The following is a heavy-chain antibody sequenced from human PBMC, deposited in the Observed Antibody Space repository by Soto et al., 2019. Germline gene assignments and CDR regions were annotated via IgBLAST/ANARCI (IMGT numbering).Heavy chain of an antibody. CDR3: ARDLLDSSGWLNYFDY. Sequence: GGSLRLSCAASGFSFSSYAMHWVRQAPGKGLEWVAVISYDGSNKYYADSVKGRFTISRDNSKNTLYLQMNSLRAEDTAVYYCARDLLDSSGWLNYFDYWAQGTLVTVSS. J-gene: IGHJ4*02. CDR1: GFSFSSYA. CDR2: ISYDGSNK. V-gene: IGHV3-30-3*01. D-gene: IGHD6-19*01.